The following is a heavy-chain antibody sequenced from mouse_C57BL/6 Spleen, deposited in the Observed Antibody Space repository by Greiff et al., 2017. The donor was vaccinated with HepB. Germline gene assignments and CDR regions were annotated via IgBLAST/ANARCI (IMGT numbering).Heavy chain of an antibody. Sequence: EVKVVESEGGLVQPGSSMKLSCTASGFTFSDYYMAWVRQVPEKGLEWVANINYDGSSTYYLDSLKSRFIISRDNAKNILYLQMSSLKSEDTATYYCARDHYYGSSWDYAMDYWGQGTSVTVSS. CDR2: INYDGSST. CDR3: ARDHYYGSSWDYAMDY. V-gene: IGHV5-16*01. D-gene: IGHD1-1*01. J-gene: IGHJ4*01. CDR1: GFTFSDYY.